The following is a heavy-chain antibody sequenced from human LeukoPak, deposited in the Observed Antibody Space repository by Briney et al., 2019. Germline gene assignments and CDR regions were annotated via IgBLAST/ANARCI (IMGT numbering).Heavy chain of an antibody. CDR3: ARAPSEIGGYYPEYFRH. CDR2: IKSDGGA. J-gene: IGHJ1*01. D-gene: IGHD3-22*01. Sequence: GGSLRLSCAASGFTFSTYWMHWVRQAPGKGLVWASRIKSDGGANYADSVKGRFTISRDNAKKTVSLQMNSLRPEDTGVYYCARAPSEIGGYYPEYFRHWGQGTLVTVSS. CDR1: GFTFSTYW. V-gene: IGHV3-74*01.